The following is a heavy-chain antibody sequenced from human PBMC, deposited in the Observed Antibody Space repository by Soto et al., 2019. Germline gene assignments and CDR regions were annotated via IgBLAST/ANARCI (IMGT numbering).Heavy chain of an antibody. CDR1: GYTFYSHS. J-gene: IGHJ6*02. V-gene: IGHV1-18*01. D-gene: IGHD5-18*01. CDR2: ISADNGNT. CDR3: ARCIQRAYYYGMDV. Sequence: QAQLVQSGAEVKKPGASVKVSCKASGYTFYSHSISWVRQAPGQGLEWMGRISADNGNTKYAQKFRGRVTMTTDTSPSTVYMELRNLRSDDTAVYYCARCIQRAYYYGMDVWGQGTTVTVSS.